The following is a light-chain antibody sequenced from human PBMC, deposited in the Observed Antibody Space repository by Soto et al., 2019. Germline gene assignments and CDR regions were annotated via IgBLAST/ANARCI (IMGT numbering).Light chain of an antibody. Sequence: QSVLTQPPSVSGAPGQRVTISCTGSSSNIGAGYDVHWYLQLPGTAPKFLIYANSNRPSGVPDRFSGSKSGTSASLAITGLQAEDEADYYCQSYDSGLSGVLFGGGTKLTGL. CDR1: SSNIGAGYD. J-gene: IGLJ2*01. CDR3: QSYDSGLSGVL. CDR2: ANS. V-gene: IGLV1-40*01.